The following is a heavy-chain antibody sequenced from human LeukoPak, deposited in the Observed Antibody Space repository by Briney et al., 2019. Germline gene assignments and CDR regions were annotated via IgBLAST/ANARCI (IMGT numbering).Heavy chain of an antibody. CDR2: INPNSGGT. Sequence: SVKVSCKASGCTFTGYYMHWVRQAPGQGLGWMGWINPNSGGTNYAQKFQGWVTITRDTSISTAYMELSRLRSDDTAVYYCATSIAAAGHAFDYWGQGTLVTVSS. CDR1: GCTFTGYY. V-gene: IGHV1-2*04. D-gene: IGHD6-13*01. J-gene: IGHJ4*02. CDR3: ATSIAAAGHAFDY.